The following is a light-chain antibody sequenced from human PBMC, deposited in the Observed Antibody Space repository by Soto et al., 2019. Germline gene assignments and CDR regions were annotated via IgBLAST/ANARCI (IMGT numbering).Light chain of an antibody. J-gene: IGLJ1*01. Sequence: QSVLTQSASVSGSPGQSITISCTGSGSDVGGYNYVSWYQQHPDKAPKLIIFEVNSRPSGVSHRFSGSKSGNTASLTISGLQTEDEADYYCSSYTSTSSLYVFGTGTKVT. CDR1: GSDVGGYNY. CDR2: EVN. V-gene: IGLV2-14*01. CDR3: SSYTSTSSLYV.